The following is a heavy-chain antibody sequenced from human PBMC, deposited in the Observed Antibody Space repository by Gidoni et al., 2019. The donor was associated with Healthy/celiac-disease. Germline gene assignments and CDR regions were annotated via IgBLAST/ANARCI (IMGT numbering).Heavy chain of an antibody. CDR2: INHSGST. D-gene: IGHD2-2*01. V-gene: IGHV4-34*01. Sequence: QVQLQQWGAGLLKPSETLSLTCAVYGGSFSCYYWSWIRQPPGKGLEWMGEINHSGSTNYNPSLKSRVTISVDTSKNQFSLKLSSVTAADTAVYYCARGNSAIVVVPAAVYFDYWGQGTLVTVSS. CDR3: ARGNSAIVVVPAAVYFDY. J-gene: IGHJ4*02. CDR1: GGSFSCYY.